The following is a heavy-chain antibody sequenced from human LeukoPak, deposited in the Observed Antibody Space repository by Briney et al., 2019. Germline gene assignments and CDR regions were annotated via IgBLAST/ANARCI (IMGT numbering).Heavy chain of an antibody. D-gene: IGHD3-10*01. Sequence: LGGSLRLSCAASGFTFSDYYMSWIRQAPGKGLEWVSYISSSGSTIYYADSVKGRFTISRDNAKNSLYLQMNSLRAEDTAVYYCARDAHHYYGSGYGMDVWGQGTTVTVSS. V-gene: IGHV3-11*01. CDR3: ARDAHHYYGSGYGMDV. CDR2: ISSSGSTI. CDR1: GFTFSDYY. J-gene: IGHJ6*02.